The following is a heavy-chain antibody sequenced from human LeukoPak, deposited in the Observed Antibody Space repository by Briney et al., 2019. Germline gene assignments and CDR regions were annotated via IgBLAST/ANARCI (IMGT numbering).Heavy chain of an antibody. J-gene: IGHJ4*02. CDR2: IDIYSGTT. D-gene: IGHD3-10*01. CDR1: GYTFRSYG. CDR3: ARCDYYGSGIHDY. V-gene: IGHV1-18*01. Sequence: ASVKVSCKASGYTFRSYGITWVRQAPGQGLEWMGWIDIYSGTTNQAEKLQGRVTMTTDISTSTAYMELRSLRSDDTAVYYCARCDYYGSGIHDYWGQGTLVTVSS.